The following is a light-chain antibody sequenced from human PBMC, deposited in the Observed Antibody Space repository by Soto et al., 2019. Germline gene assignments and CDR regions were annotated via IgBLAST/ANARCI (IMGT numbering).Light chain of an antibody. V-gene: IGLV2-8*01. CDR2: EVS. J-gene: IGLJ1*01. CDR1: SSDVGGYNY. Sequence: QAVVTQPPSASGSPGQSVTISCTGTSSDVGGYNYVSWYQQHPGKAPKLMIYEVSKRPSGVPDRFSGSKSGNTASLTVSGLQAEDEADYYCSSYAGSNNLGVFGTGTQLTVL. CDR3: SSYAGSNNLGV.